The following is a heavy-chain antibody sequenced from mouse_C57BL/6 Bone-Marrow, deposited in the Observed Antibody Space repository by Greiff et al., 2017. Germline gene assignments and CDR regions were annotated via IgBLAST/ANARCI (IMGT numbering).Heavy chain of an antibody. D-gene: IGHD2-3*01. CDR2: SRTTANGYTT. V-gene: IGHV7-3*01. CDR1: GFTFTDYY. J-gene: IGHJ2*01. Sequence: EVKLMESGGGLVQPGGSLSLSCAASGFTFTDYYMSWVRQPPGQALEWLGFSRTTANGYTTEYSASVKGRFTISRDNSQSSLYLQMNALRADDNATYYCARQNRRWLLQVDYFDYWGQGTTLTVSS. CDR3: ARQNRRWLLQVDYFDY.